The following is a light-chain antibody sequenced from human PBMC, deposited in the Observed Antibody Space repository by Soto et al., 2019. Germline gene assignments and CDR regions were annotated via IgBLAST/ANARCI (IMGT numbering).Light chain of an antibody. Sequence: LYAGERATLSCRASQSVSSYLAWYQQKPGQAPRLLIYDASNRATGIPARFSGSGSGTDFTLTISSLEPEDFAVYYCQQRSNWPPITFGQGTRLEIK. V-gene: IGKV3-11*01. J-gene: IGKJ5*01. CDR3: QQRSNWPPIT. CDR2: DAS. CDR1: QSVSSY.